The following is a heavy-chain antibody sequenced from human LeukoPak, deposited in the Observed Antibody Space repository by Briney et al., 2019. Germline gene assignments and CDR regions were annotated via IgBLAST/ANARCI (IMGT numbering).Heavy chain of an antibody. Sequence: PGGSLRLSCAASGFIFSKYEMNWVRQAPGKGLEWISYISGSGNSIYYADSVKGRFTISRDNAKNSLYLQVNSLRAEDTAIYYCATFVIGPTIDYWGQGTLVTVSS. J-gene: IGHJ4*02. V-gene: IGHV3-48*03. CDR2: ISGSGNSI. D-gene: IGHD3-22*01. CDR3: ATFVIGPTIDY. CDR1: GFIFSKYE.